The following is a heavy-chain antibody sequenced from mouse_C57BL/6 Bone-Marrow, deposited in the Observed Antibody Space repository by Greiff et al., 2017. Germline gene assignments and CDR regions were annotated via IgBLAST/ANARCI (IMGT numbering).Heavy chain of an antibody. CDR3: TPPYETCAY. CDR1: GFNIKDDY. J-gene: IGHJ3*01. CDR2: FDPENGDT. Sequence: VQLKESGAELVRPGASVKLSCTASGFNIKDDYMHWVKQRPEQGLEWIGWFDPENGDTEYASKFQGKATITADTSSNTAYLQLRSLTSEDTAVYYCTPPYETCAYWGQGTLVTVSA. D-gene: IGHD2-3*01. V-gene: IGHV14-4*01.